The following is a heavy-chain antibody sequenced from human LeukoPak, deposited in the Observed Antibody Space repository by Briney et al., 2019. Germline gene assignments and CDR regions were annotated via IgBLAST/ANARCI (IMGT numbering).Heavy chain of an antibody. CDR3: ANVDSTGPAYYYYYYMDV. CDR1: GFTFSSYA. D-gene: IGHD2-8*02. J-gene: IGHJ6*03. V-gene: IGHV3-23*01. CDR2: ISGSGGST. Sequence: GGSLRLSCAASGFTFSSYAMSWVRQAPGKGLEWVSAISGSGGSTCYADSVKGRFTISRDNSKNTLYLQMNSLRAEDTAVYYCANVDSTGPAYYYYYYMDVWGKGTTVTVSS.